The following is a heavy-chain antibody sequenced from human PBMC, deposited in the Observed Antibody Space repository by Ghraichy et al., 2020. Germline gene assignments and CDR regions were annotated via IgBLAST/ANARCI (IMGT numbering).Heavy chain of an antibody. V-gene: IGHV4-31*01. D-gene: IGHD3-16*02. J-gene: IGHJ5*02. CDR1: GGSISSGGYY. Sequence: SETLSLTCTVSGGSISSGGYYWSWIRQHPGKGLEWIGYIYYSGSTYYNPSLKSLVTISVDTSKNQFSLKLSSVTAADTAVYYCARGQVGVWGSYRYPWFDPWGQGTLVTVSS. CDR3: ARGQVGVWGSYRYPWFDP. CDR2: IYYSGST.